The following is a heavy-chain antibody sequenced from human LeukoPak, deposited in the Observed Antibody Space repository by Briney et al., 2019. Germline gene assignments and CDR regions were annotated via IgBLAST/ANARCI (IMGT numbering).Heavy chain of an antibody. Sequence: GGSLRLSCAASGFTFSSYSMNWVRQAPGKGLEWVSSISSSSSYIYYADSVKGRFTISRDNAKNSLFLQMNSLRAEDTAVYYRVRAPSWELRILDYWGQGTLVTVSS. CDR3: VRAPSWELRILDY. CDR2: ISSSSSYI. CDR1: GFTFSSYS. V-gene: IGHV3-21*01. J-gene: IGHJ4*02. D-gene: IGHD1-26*01.